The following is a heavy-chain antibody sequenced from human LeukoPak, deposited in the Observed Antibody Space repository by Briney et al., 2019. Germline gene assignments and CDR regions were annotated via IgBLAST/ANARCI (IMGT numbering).Heavy chain of an antibody. CDR1: GDSDTSGGFY. D-gene: IGHD3-10*01. CDR3: ARHSGSGSLSRPFDP. CDR2: VYYTGST. J-gene: IGHJ5*02. Sequence: PSETLSLTCTVSGDSDTSGGFYWAWLRQPSGRGLEWIATVYYTGSTYYNPSLNSRVTISIDTSKNHFSLKLRSVVAPDTAVYYCARHSGSGSLSRPFDPWGQGTLVTVSS. V-gene: IGHV4-39*02.